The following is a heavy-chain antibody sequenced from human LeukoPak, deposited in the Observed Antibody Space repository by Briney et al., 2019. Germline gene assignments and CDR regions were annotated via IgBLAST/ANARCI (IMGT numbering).Heavy chain of an antibody. CDR1: GGSISSSSYY. CDR2: IYYSGST. V-gene: IGHV4-39*07. Sequence: SETLSLTCTVSGGSISSSSYYWGWIRQPPGKGLEWIGSIYYSGSTYYNPSLKSRVTISVDTSKNQFSLKLSSVTAADTAVYYCARGSLWFGDVDVWGKGTTVTVSS. J-gene: IGHJ6*04. CDR3: ARGSLWFGDVDV. D-gene: IGHD3-10*01.